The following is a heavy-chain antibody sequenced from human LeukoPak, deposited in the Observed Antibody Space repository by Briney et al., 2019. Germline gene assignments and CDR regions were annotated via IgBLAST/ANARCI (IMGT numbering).Heavy chain of an antibody. CDR3: ARERMYSGSGSTYPYYDY. D-gene: IGHD3-10*01. V-gene: IGHV3-48*03. CDR1: GFTFSSYE. Sequence: GGSLRFSCAASGFTFSSYEMNWVRQAPGKGLEWVSYISSSGSTIYYADSVKGRFTISRDNAKNSLYLQMNSLRAEDTAVYYCARERMYSGSGSTYPYYDYWGQGTLVTVSS. J-gene: IGHJ4*02. CDR2: ISSSGSTI.